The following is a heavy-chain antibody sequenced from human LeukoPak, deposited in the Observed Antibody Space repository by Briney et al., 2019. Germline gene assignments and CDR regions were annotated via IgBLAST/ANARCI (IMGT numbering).Heavy chain of an antibody. J-gene: IGHJ4*02. CDR3: AKVGYYDSSGYCTLLH. Sequence: PSGGSLRLSCAASGFTFSSYAMSWVRQAPGKGLEWVSSISSRGGSTYYADSVKGRFTISRDSSKNTLYLQMNSLRAEDTAVYYCAKVGYYDSSGYCTLLHWGQGTLVTVSS. CDR1: GFTFSSYA. D-gene: IGHD3-22*01. V-gene: IGHV3-23*01. CDR2: ISSRGGST.